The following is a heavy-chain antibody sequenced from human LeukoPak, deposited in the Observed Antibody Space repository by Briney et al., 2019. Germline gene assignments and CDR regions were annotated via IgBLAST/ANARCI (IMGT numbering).Heavy chain of an antibody. J-gene: IGHJ4*02. Sequence: SETLSLTCTVSGGSISSYYWSWIRQPPGKGLEWIGYIYYSGSTNYNPSLKSRVTISVDTSKNQFSLKLSSVTAADTAVYYCARDSDYGDYPFDYWGQGTLVTVSS. CDR3: ARDSDYGDYPFDY. CDR2: IYYSGST. V-gene: IGHV4-59*01. D-gene: IGHD4-17*01. CDR1: GGSISSYY.